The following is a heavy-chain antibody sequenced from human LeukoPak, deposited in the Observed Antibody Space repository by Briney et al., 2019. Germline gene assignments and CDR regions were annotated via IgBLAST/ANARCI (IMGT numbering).Heavy chain of an antibody. Sequence: PGGALRLSCDASGFPFRTHGMHWVWQAPGKGLGWGAFLRSDGSSTYYADSVKGRFTISRDNSKNTLYLQINSLRAEDTAVYYCAKDSRNTITFGGVIPDWGQGTLVTVSS. CDR1: GFPFRTHG. D-gene: IGHD3-16*02. V-gene: IGHV3-30*02. CDR3: AKDSRNTITFGGVIPD. CDR2: LRSDGSST. J-gene: IGHJ4*02.